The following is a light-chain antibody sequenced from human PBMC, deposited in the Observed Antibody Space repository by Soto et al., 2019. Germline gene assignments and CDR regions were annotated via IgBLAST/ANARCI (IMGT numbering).Light chain of an antibody. CDR2: KNN. CDR1: TSNIGSNA. Sequence: QSVLTQPPSASGTPGQSVTLSCSGSTSNIGSNAVNWYQHLPGTAPKLLIYKNNQRPSGVPDRFSGSKFGTSASLAISGLQSEDEADYHCAAWDDSLHGLVFGGGTKLTVL. J-gene: IGLJ3*02. V-gene: IGLV1-44*01. CDR3: AAWDDSLHGLV.